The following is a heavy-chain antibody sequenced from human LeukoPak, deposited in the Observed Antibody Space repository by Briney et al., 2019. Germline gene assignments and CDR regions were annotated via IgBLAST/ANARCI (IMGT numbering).Heavy chain of an antibody. Sequence: GASVKVSCKTSGYAFTGYYIHWVRQAPGQGLEWMGRINPNNGGTNHAQKFQGRVTMTRDTSISTAYMELSRLRSDDTAMYYCARGQRITIFGVVYFDYWGQGTLVTASS. J-gene: IGHJ4*02. D-gene: IGHD3-3*01. CDR3: ARGQRITIFGVVYFDY. V-gene: IGHV1-2*06. CDR2: INPNNGGT. CDR1: GYAFTGYY.